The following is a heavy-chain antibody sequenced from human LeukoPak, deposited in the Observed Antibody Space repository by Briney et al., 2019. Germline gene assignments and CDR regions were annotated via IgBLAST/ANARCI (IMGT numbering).Heavy chain of an antibody. CDR1: GFTFSSYA. V-gene: IGHV3-23*01. CDR3: AKRHDKSNSYYLPFFDY. Sequence: GGSLRLSCAASGFTFSSYAMSWVRQAPGKGLEWVSAISGSGGSTYYADSVKGRFTISRDNSKNTLYLQMNSLRAEDTALYYCAKRHDKSNSYYLPFFDYWGQGALVTVSS. CDR2: ISGSGGST. D-gene: IGHD1-26*01. J-gene: IGHJ4*02.